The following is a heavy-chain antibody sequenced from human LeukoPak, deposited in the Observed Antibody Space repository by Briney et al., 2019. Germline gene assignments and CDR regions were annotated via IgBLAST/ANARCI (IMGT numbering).Heavy chain of an antibody. Sequence: ASVTVSCKASGYTFPTSGISWVRQAPGQGLEWMGWISVYNHNTNYAQKFQGRVTVTTDTSTRTAYMELWSLRSDDTAVYYCARTNLDCKNGVCYDYWGQGTLVTVSS. CDR3: ARTNLDCKNGVCYDY. CDR1: GYTFPTSG. V-gene: IGHV1-18*01. CDR2: ISVYNHNT. D-gene: IGHD2-8*01. J-gene: IGHJ4*02.